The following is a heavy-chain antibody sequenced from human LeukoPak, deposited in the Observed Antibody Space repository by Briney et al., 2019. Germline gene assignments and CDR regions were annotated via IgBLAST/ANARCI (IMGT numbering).Heavy chain of an antibody. J-gene: IGHJ4*02. V-gene: IGHV4-34*01. CDR3: TREWSSGYYSDY. CDR2: VNHRGTT. CDR1: GGSFSNYY. Sequence: PSETLSLTCAVYGGSFSNYYWGWIRQSPARGLKWIGEVNHRGTTNYSPSLKSRVTISVDSSKNQFSLKMTSVTAADTAVYYCTREWSSGYYSDYWGQGILVTVSS. D-gene: IGHD3-22*01.